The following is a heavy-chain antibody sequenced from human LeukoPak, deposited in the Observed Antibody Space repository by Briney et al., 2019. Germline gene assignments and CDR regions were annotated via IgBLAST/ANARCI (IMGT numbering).Heavy chain of an antibody. V-gene: IGHV1-69*13. CDR3: ARETYCGGDSYPLGPHFDAFDI. J-gene: IGHJ3*02. D-gene: IGHD2-21*02. CDR1: GGTFSSYA. Sequence: GASVKVSCKASGGTFSSYAISWVRQAPGQGLEWMGGIIPIFGTANYAQTFQGRVTITADEPTSTAYMELSSLRSEDNAVYSCARETYCGGDSYPLGPHFDAFDIWGHGTMVTASS. CDR2: IIPIFGTA.